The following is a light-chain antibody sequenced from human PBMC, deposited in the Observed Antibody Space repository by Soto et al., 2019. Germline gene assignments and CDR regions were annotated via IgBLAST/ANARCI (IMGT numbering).Light chain of an antibody. Sequence: EIVLTQSPATLSVSPGETATLSCRASQNVYTNLAWYQQKPGQAPRLVLYGASTRATGVPARFSGSGSGTEFTLTINSLQSEYFAVYSLPHYTRRATYTLGQG. CDR2: GAS. CDR1: QNVYTN. J-gene: IGKJ2*01. V-gene: IGKV3-15*01. CDR3: PHYTRRATYT.